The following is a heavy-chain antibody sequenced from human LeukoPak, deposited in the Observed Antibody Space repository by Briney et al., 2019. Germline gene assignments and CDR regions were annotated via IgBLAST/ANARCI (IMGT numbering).Heavy chain of an antibody. CDR2: IYASGST. V-gene: IGHV4-4*07. Sequence: GSLRLSCAASGFTVSSNYMSWIRQPAGKGLEWIGRIYASGSTNYNPSLKSRLTISVDTSKNQFSLKLGSVSAADTAVYYCARVGYYYDIDIWGQGTMVTVSS. CDR1: GFTVSSNY. D-gene: IGHD3-22*01. J-gene: IGHJ3*02. CDR3: ARVGYYYDIDI.